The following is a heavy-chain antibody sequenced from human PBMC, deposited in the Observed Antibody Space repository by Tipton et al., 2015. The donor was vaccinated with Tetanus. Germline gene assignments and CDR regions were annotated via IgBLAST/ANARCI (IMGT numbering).Heavy chain of an antibody. CDR2: IYTSEST. Sequence: TLSLTCTVSGGSISSYYWSWIRQPAGKGLEWIGRIYTSESTNYNPSLKSRVTMSVDTSKNQFSLKLSSVTAADTAVYYCARDDYYDGRGLYYYGLDVWGQGTTATVSS. D-gene: IGHD3-22*01. CDR3: ARDDYYDGRGLYYYGLDV. V-gene: IGHV4-4*07. CDR1: GGSISSYY. J-gene: IGHJ6*02.